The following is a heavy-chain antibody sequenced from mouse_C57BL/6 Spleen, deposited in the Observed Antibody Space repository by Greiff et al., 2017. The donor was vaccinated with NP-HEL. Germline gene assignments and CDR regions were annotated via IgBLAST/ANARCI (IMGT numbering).Heavy chain of an antibody. V-gene: IGHV7-1*01. D-gene: IGHD2-5*01. CDR3: ARGLYYSNYRSGDWYFDV. CDR2: SRNKANDYTT. CDR1: GFTFSDFY. J-gene: IGHJ1*03. Sequence: EVQVVESGGGLVQSGRSLRLSCATSGFTFSDFYMEWVRQAPGKGLEWIAASRNKANDYTTEYSASVKGRFIVSRDTSQSILYLQMNALRAEDTAIYYCARGLYYSNYRSGDWYFDVWGTGTTVTVSS.